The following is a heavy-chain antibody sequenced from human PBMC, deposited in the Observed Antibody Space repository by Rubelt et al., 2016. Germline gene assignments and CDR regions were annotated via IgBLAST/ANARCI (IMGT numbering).Heavy chain of an antibody. Sequence: QVQLQQWGAGLLKPSETLSLTCAVYGGSFSGYYWSWIRQPPGKGLEWIGEINNSGSTNYNPSLKSRVTIAVDTSKNQFSLKLSSVTAADTAVYYCARGKEGLGVTMVDYWGQGTLVTVSS. CDR2: INNSGST. D-gene: IGHD3-10*01. CDR1: GGSFSGYY. V-gene: IGHV4-34*01. CDR3: ARGKEGLGVTMVDY. J-gene: IGHJ4*02.